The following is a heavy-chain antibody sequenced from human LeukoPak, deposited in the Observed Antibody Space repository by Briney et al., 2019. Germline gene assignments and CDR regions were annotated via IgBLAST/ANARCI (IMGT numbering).Heavy chain of an antibody. J-gene: IGHJ6*03. CDR3: ARDIGDCSSLSCYDQYYYMDV. Sequence: GGSLRLSCAANGFTFSNYWMAWVRQAPGKGLEWVANIKQDGSEKCYVDSVTGRFTISRDNTKSSLYLQMNSLRAEDTAVYYCARDIGDCSSLSCYDQYYYMDVWGKGTTVTVSS. D-gene: IGHD2-2*01. V-gene: IGHV3-7*01. CDR2: IKQDGSEK. CDR1: GFTFSNYW.